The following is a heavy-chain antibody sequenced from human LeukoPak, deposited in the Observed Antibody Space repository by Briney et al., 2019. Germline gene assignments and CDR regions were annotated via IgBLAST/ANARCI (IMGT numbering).Heavy chain of an antibody. CDR2: TYSGGST. CDR3: AKDREPRGPFDY. J-gene: IGHJ4*02. CDR1: GFTVSSNY. V-gene: IGHV3-53*05. Sequence: GGSLRLSCAASGFTVSSNYMSWVRQAPGKGLEWVSVTYSGGSTYYADSVKGRFTISRDNSKDTLYLQMNSLRAEDTAVYYCAKDREPRGPFDYWGQGTLVTVSS.